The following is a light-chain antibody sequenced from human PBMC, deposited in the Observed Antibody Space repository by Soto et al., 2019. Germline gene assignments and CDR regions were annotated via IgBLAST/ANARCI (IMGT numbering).Light chain of an antibody. CDR1: QSVFYSSRNKNY. CDR2: WAS. CDR3: QHYYTTPPT. J-gene: IGKJ1*01. Sequence: DIVMNQSPDSLAVSLGERATIHCKSSQSVFYSSRNKNYLAWYQQKPGQPPKLLISWASSREFGVPDRFSGSGSGTDFTLTISSLQAEDVAIYYCQHYYTTPPTFGQGTKVEI. V-gene: IGKV4-1*01.